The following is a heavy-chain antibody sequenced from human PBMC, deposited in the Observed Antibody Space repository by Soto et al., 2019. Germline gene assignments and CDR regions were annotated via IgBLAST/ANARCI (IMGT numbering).Heavy chain of an antibody. CDR1: GYTFTSYD. J-gene: IGHJ6*03. CDR3: ATGTIAAAGPMLDGADDSYYMDV. CDR2: MNPNNGNT. D-gene: IGHD6-13*01. V-gene: IGHV1-8*01. Sequence: QVQLVQSGAEVKKPGASVKVSCKASGYTFTSYDINWVRQATGQGREWMGWMNPNNGNTGYAQKFQGRVTMTRNTSISTAYMELRSLRSEDTAVYYGATGTIAAAGPMLDGADDSYYMDVWGKGNTVNVSS.